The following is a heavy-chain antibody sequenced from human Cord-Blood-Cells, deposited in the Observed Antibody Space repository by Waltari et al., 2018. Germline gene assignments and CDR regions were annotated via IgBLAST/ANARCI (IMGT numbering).Heavy chain of an antibody. CDR1: GGTFSSYA. CDR3: ARAERELAAGDAFDI. J-gene: IGHJ3*02. V-gene: IGHV1-69*12. Sequence: QVQLVQSGAEVKKPGSSVKVSCKASGGTFSSYAISWVRQAPGQGLEWMGGSIPFLGTANNARKFQGSVTITADESTSTTYMELSSLRSEDTAVYYCARAERELAAGDAFDIWGQGTMVTVSS. CDR2: SIPFLGTA. D-gene: IGHD1-26*01.